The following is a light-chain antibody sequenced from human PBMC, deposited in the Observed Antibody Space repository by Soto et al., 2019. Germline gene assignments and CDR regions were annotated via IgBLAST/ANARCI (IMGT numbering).Light chain of an antibody. CDR2: SAS. CDR3: QQYNKCPLT. J-gene: IGKJ3*01. Sequence: EIVMTQSPVTLSVSPGERATLSCTASQSVNNNVAWYQQKPGHTPRLLIYSASIGATGTPARFSGSGSGSDFTLTISSMQSEDFAVYYCQQYNKCPLTFGPGTKVDXK. CDR1: QSVNNN. V-gene: IGKV3-15*01.